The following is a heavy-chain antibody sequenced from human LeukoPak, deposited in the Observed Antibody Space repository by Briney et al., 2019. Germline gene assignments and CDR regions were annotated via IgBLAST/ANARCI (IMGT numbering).Heavy chain of an antibody. V-gene: IGHV3-23*01. CDR2: ISGSGGST. D-gene: IGHD6-13*01. CDR1: GFTFSSYA. CDR3: AKFNGSRWTPFDY. J-gene: IGHJ4*02. Sequence: GGSLRLSCAASGFTFSSYAMSWVRQAPGKGLEWVSAISGSGGSTYYADSVKGRFTISRDNSKNTPYLQMNSLRAEDTAVYYCAKFNGSRWTPFDYWGQGTLVTVSS.